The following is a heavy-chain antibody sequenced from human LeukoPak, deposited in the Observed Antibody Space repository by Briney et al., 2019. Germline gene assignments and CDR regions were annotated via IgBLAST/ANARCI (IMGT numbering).Heavy chain of an antibody. V-gene: IGHV3-33*01. Sequence: GRSLRLSCAASGFALNTYAMHWVSQARGQGLEWVALIWHDGSHKFYSNSVRGQFTISRDNSKNTVSLQMNNLRPEDTAVYYCARAIFGSGSYPDFWGQGTLVTVSS. CDR3: ARAIFGSGSYPDF. CDR1: GFALNTYA. D-gene: IGHD3-10*01. CDR2: IWHDGSHK. J-gene: IGHJ4*02.